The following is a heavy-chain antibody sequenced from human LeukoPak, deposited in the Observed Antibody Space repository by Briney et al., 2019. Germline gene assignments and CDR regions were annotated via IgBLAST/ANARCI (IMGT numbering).Heavy chain of an antibody. Sequence: GGSLRLSCAASGFTFSSYGMTWVRQAPGKGLEWVSSITGSGSRAQYADSVQGRFTISRDNSKNTLYLQMNSLRAEDTAVYYRAKDPNGDYIGTFDIWGQGTMVTVSS. J-gene: IGHJ3*02. CDR2: ITGSGSRA. CDR1: GFTFSSYG. CDR3: AKDPNGDYIGTFDI. D-gene: IGHD4-17*01. V-gene: IGHV3-23*01.